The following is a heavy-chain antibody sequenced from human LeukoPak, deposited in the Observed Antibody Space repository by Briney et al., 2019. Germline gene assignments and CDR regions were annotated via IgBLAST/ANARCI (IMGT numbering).Heavy chain of an antibody. V-gene: IGHV4-39*07. J-gene: IGHJ4*02. D-gene: IGHD4-17*01. CDR1: GGSISSSSYY. CDR3: ARASHDYGDYSHFDY. CDR2: IYYSGST. Sequence: SETLSLTCTVSGGSISSSSYYWGWIRQPPGEGLEWIGSIYYSGSTYYNPSLKSRVTISLDTSKNQFSLKLSSVTAADTAAYYCARASHDYGDYSHFDYWGQGTLVTVSS.